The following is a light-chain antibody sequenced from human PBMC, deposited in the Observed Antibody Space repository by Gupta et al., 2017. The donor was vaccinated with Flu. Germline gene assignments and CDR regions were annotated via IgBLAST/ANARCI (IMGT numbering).Light chain of an antibody. Sequence: QSVLTQPPSVSGAPGQRVPISCTGSSSDIGAGSGVHWYQQCPGTAPKLLIFENKYRPSGVPDRFSGSKSGTAASLSITGLQAEDEADYYCQSFDTRLNVYVFGTGTKVTVL. CDR1: SSDIGAGSG. CDR2: ENK. J-gene: IGLJ1*01. V-gene: IGLV1-40*01. CDR3: QSFDTRLNVYV.